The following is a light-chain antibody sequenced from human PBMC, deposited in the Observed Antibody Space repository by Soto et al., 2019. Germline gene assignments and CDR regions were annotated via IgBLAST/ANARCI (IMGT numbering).Light chain of an antibody. V-gene: IGLV1-51*01. CDR3: ATWDRSLSVGV. J-gene: IGLJ2*01. CDR2: DND. CDR1: SSNIGNNH. Sequence: QSVLTQPPSVSAAPGQKVTISCSGSSSNIGNNHVFWYQQLPGTAPKLLIYDNDNRPSGIPDRFSGSKSGTSATLGITGLQTGDEADYYCATWDRSLSVGVFGGGTKLTVL.